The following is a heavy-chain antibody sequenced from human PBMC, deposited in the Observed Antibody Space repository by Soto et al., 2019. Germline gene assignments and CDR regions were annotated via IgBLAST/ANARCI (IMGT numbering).Heavy chain of an antibody. D-gene: IGHD5-12*01. V-gene: IGHV4-59*01. Sequence: QVQLRESGPGLVKPSETLSLTCTVSGGSISSYYWSWIRQPPGKGLEWIGYIYYSGSTNYNPSLKSRVTISVDTSKNQFSLKLSSVTAADTAVYYCARLDIVATMGFDYWGQGTLVTVSS. CDR3: ARLDIVATMGFDY. CDR1: GGSISSYY. J-gene: IGHJ4*02. CDR2: IYYSGST.